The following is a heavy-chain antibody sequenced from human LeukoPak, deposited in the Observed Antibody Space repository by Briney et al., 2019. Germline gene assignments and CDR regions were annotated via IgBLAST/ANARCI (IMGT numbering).Heavy chain of an antibody. Sequence: GSLRLSCAASRFTFNSYAMSWVRQAPGSVKGRFTISRDNSKDTLYLQMNSLRAEDTAVYYCARNENSGWGYFDYWGQGTLVTVSS. V-gene: IGHV3-23*01. D-gene: IGHD5-12*01. CDR1: RFTFNSYA. CDR3: ARNENSGWGYFDY. J-gene: IGHJ4*02.